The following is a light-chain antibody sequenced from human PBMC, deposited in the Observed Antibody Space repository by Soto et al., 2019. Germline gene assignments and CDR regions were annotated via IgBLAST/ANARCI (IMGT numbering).Light chain of an antibody. V-gene: IGLV2-14*01. CDR3: SSYTSSSTLV. Sequence: QSALTQPASVSGSPGQSITVSCTGTSSDIGGHNYVSWYQQHPGKAPKLMIYEVSNQPSGVSNRFSGSKSGNTASLTISGLQAEDEAHYYCSSYTSSSTLVFGGGTKVTVL. J-gene: IGLJ2*01. CDR1: SSDIGGHNY. CDR2: EVS.